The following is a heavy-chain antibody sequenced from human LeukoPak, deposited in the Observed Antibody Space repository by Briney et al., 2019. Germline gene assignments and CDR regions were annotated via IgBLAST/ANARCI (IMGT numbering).Heavy chain of an antibody. CDR3: ARGRWFGELFIPYYYYMDV. V-gene: IGHV1-2*02. J-gene: IGHJ6*03. CDR1: GYTFTGYY. Sequence: AASVKVSCKASGYTFTGYYMHWVRQAPGQGLEWMGWINPNSGGTNYAQKFQGRVTMTRDTSISTAYMELSRLRSDDTAVYYCARGRWFGELFIPYYYYMDVWGKGTTVTISS. CDR2: INPNSGGT. D-gene: IGHD3-10*01.